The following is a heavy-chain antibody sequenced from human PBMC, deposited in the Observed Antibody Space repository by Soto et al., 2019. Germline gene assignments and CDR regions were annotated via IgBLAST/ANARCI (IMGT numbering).Heavy chain of an antibody. D-gene: IGHD1-1*01. CDR1: GASISGFY. Sequence: TLSLTCTVSGASISGFYWSWIRKSAGKGLEWIGRIYATGTTDYNPSLKSRVMMSVDTSKKQFSLKLRSVTAADTAVYYCVRDGTKTLRDWFDPWGQGISVTV. J-gene: IGHJ5*02. CDR2: IYATGTT. V-gene: IGHV4-4*07. CDR3: VRDGTKTLRDWFDP.